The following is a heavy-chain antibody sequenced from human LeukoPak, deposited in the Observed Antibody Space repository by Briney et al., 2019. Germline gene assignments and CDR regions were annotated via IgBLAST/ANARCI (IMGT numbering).Heavy chain of an antibody. J-gene: IGHJ5*02. CDR2: INAGNGNT. CDR1: GYTFTSYA. D-gene: IGHD5-18*01. V-gene: IGHV1-3*01. Sequence: ASVKVSCTASGYTFTSYAMHWVRQAPGQRLEWMGWINAGNGNTKYSQKFQGRVTITRDTSASTAYMELSSLRSEDTAVYYCARGGATAMVNRASLNWFDPWGQGTLVTVSS. CDR3: ARGGATAMVNRASLNWFDP.